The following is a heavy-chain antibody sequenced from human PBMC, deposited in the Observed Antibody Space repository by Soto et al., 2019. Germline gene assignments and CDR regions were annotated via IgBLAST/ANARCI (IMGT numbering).Heavy chain of an antibody. CDR3: ARDEGGVVAPTLLFGLDV. D-gene: IGHD2-15*01. V-gene: IGHV4-30-4*01. CDR2: IYYSGRT. J-gene: IGHJ6*02. CDR1: GGSISIADFY. Sequence: QVQLQESGPGLVRPSQTLSLTCTVSGGSISIADFYWSWIRQSPGKGLEWIGHIYYSGRTHYNPSLENRVTMSVDTTKNQFSLKLTSVTAADTAVYYCARDEGGVVAPTLLFGLDVWGRGTTVTVSS.